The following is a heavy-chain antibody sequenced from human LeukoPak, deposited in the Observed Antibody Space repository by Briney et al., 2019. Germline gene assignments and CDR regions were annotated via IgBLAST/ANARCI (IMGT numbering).Heavy chain of an antibody. CDR2: ISAYNGNT. CDR1: GYTFTSYG. V-gene: IGHV1-18*01. Sequence: ASVKVSCKASGYTFTSYGISWVRQAPGQGLEWMGWISAYNGNTNYAQKLQGRVTITTDESTSTAYMELSSLRSEDTAVYYCARQGLSGYSSGWYDYWGQGTLVTVSS. CDR3: ARQGLSGYSSGWYDY. D-gene: IGHD6-19*01. J-gene: IGHJ4*02.